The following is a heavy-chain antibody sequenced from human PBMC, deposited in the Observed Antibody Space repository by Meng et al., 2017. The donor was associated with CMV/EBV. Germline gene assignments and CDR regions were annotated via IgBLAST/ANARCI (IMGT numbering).Heavy chain of an antibody. Sequence: ESLKISCAVYGGSFSGYYWSWIRQPPGKGLEWIGEINHSGSTNYNPSLKSRVTISVDTSKNQFSLKLSSVTAADTAVYYCARVVSGYWGQGTLVTVSS. CDR1: GGSFSGYY. V-gene: IGHV4-34*01. CDR3: ARVVSGY. J-gene: IGHJ4*02. CDR2: INHSGST.